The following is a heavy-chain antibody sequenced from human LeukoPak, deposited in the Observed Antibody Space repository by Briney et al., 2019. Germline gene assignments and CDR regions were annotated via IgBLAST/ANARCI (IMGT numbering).Heavy chain of an antibody. CDR1: GFTVSSNY. Sequence: TGGSLRLSCAVPGFTVSSNYMSWVRQSPGKGLEWVSLIHSGGSIDYADSLKDRFTISRDNSKNTVNLQINSLRPEDTAVYYCARERRYCSGDNCYSGHDYWGQGTLVIVSS. CDR3: ARERRYCSGDNCYSGHDY. D-gene: IGHD2-15*01. V-gene: IGHV3-53*01. J-gene: IGHJ4*02. CDR2: IHSGGSI.